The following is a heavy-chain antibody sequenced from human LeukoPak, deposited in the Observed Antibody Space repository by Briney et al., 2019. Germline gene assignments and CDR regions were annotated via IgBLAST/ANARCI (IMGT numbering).Heavy chain of an antibody. Sequence: GGSLRLSCAASGFTFSSYWMSWVREAPGNRLEWVANIKQDGSEKYYVDSVKGRFTISRDNAKNSLYLQMNSLRAEDTAVYYCARVRWAGGYSYGLFDYWGQGTLVTVSS. CDR2: IKQDGSEK. CDR1: GFTFSSYW. CDR3: ARVRWAGGYSYGLFDY. V-gene: IGHV3-7*03. J-gene: IGHJ4*02. D-gene: IGHD5-18*01.